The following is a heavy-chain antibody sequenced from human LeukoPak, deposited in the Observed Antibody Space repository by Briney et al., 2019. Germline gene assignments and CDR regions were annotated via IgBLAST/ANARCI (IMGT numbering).Heavy chain of an antibody. Sequence: GGSLRLSCAASGFIFNSYVMAWVRQGPDKGLEWVSSITDSGIRTYYAGSVKGRFTISRDNSKNTLFLQMNSLRAEDTAVYYCAKGSRGSYDYWGQGTLVTVSS. CDR3: AKGSRGSYDY. V-gene: IGHV3-23*01. J-gene: IGHJ4*02. CDR2: ITDSGIRT. D-gene: IGHD1-26*01. CDR1: GFIFNSYV.